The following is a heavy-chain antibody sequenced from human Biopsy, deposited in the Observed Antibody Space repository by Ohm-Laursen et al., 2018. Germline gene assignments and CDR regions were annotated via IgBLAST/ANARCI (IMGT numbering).Heavy chain of an antibody. D-gene: IGHD3-10*01. CDR1: GGTFINYA. Sequence: ASVKVSCKASGGTFINYAISWVRQAPGQGLEWMGGMNPNSGNTDYAQKFQGRVTMTRNTSVSTAYMELNSLRSEDTAVYYCARGSFWFGGNYYYYGMDAWGQGTTVTVSS. J-gene: IGHJ6*02. CDR2: MNPNSGNT. V-gene: IGHV1-8*02. CDR3: ARGSFWFGGNYYYYGMDA.